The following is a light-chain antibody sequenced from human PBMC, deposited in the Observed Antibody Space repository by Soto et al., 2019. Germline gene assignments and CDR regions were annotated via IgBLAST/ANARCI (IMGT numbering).Light chain of an antibody. CDR2: EVR. V-gene: IGLV2-14*01. CDR1: SSDVGAYNY. CDR3: SSYTTSSTLV. J-gene: IGLJ3*02. Sequence: QSALTQPASVSWSPGQSITISCTGSSSDVGAYNYVSWYQQRPGKAPKLMICEVRNRPSGVSNRFSGSKSGNTASLTISGLQAEDEADYYCSSYTTSSTLVFGGGTKLTVL.